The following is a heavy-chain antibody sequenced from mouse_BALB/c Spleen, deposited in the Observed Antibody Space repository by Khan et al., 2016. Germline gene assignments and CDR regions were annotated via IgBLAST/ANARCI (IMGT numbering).Heavy chain of an antibody. V-gene: IGHV3-1*02. D-gene: IGHD2-10*02. Sequence: EVQLQESGPDLVKPSQSLSLTCTVTGYSITSGYSWHWIRQFPGNKLEWMGYIPHSGNTNYNPSLKSRISITRDTSKNPFFLHLKSATTEDTAPCDCTRMYVNYDFNYWGQGTMITVSA. CDR2: IPHSGNT. CDR3: TRMYVNYDFNY. CDR1: GYSITSGYS. J-gene: IGHJ3*01.